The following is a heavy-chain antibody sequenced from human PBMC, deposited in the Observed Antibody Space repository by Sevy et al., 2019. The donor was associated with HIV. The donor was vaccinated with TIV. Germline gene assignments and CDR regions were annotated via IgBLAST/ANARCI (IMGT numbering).Heavy chain of an antibody. Sequence: ASVKVSCKASGYTFTSYGISWVRQAPGQGLEWMGWISAYNGNTNYAQKLQGRVTMTTDTSTSTAYMELRSLRSDDTAVYYCARDLGHCSSTSCSTGGYWGQGTLVPVSS. CDR3: ARDLGHCSSTSCSTGGY. J-gene: IGHJ4*02. V-gene: IGHV1-18*01. CDR2: ISAYNGNT. D-gene: IGHD2-2*01. CDR1: GYTFTSYG.